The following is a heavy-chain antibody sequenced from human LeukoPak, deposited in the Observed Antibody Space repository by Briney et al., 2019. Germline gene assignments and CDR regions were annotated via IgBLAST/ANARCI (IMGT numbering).Heavy chain of an antibody. CDR3: AREVARFGGWYGSEASYFDY. D-gene: IGHD6-19*01. J-gene: IGHJ4*02. CDR2: IIPIFGTA. V-gene: IGHV1-69*13. CDR1: GGTFSSYA. Sequence: ASVKVSCKASGGTFSSYAISWVRRAPGQGLEWMGGIIPIFGTANYAQKFQGRVTITADESTSTAYMELSSLRSEDTAVYYCAREVARFGGWYGSEASYFDYWGQGTLVTVSS.